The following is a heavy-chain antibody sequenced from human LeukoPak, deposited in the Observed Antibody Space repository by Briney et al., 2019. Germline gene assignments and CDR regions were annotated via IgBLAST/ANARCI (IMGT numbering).Heavy chain of an antibody. D-gene: IGHD6-13*01. V-gene: IGHV3-23*01. CDR2: ISASGGST. CDR3: AKGPRQQLVTRFDN. CDR1: GFTFSNYA. J-gene: IGHJ4*02. Sequence: GGSLRLSCVASGFTFSNYAMSWVRQAPGKGLEWVSDISASGGSTYYADSVKGRFTVSRDNSKNTLYLQMSSLRADDTAVYYCAKGPRQQLVTRFDNWGQGTLVTVSS.